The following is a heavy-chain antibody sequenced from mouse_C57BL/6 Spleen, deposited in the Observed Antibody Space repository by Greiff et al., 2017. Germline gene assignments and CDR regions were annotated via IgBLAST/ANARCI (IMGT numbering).Heavy chain of an antibody. J-gene: IGHJ3*01. CDR2: IYPGGGYT. D-gene: IGHD3-2*02. V-gene: IGHV1-63*01. CDR3: ARSGTAQATWFAY. CDR1: GYTFTNYW. Sequence: QVQLQQSGAELVRPGTSVKMSCKASGYTFTNYWIGWAKQRPGHGLEWIGDIYPGGGYTNYNEKVKGKATLTADKSSSTAYMQFSSLTAEDSAIYYCARSGTAQATWFAYWGQGTLVTVSA.